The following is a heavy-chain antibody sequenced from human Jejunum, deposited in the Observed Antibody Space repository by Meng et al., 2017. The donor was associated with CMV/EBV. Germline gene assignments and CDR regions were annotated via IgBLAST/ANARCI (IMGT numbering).Heavy chain of an antibody. J-gene: IGHJ4*02. CDR2: IKEDGGEE. CDR1: GFIFSNDW. Sequence: SGFIFSNDWMSWVRQAPGKGLEWVANIKEDGGEEDYLDSVKGRFSISRDNAKNSLYLQMNSLRAEDTAVYFCAKYSFGIIVCPDSWGQGTLVTVSS. D-gene: IGHD3-3*01. V-gene: IGHV3-7*01. CDR3: AKYSFGIIVCPDS.